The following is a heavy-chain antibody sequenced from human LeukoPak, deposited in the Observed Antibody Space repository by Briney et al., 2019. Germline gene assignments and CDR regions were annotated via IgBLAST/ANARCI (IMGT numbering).Heavy chain of an antibody. CDR3: ARASGYYDSSGYLSA. CDR2: IIPILGIA. Sequence: GASVKVSCKASGGTFSSYAISWVRQAPGQGLEWMGRIIPILGIANYAQKFQGRVTITADKSTSTAYMELSSLRSEDTAVYCCARASGYYDSSGYLSAWGQGTLVTVSS. J-gene: IGHJ5*02. CDR1: GGTFSSYA. D-gene: IGHD3-22*01. V-gene: IGHV1-69*04.